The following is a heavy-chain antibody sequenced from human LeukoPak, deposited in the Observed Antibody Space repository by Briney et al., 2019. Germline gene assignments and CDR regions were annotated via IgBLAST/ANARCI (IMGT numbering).Heavy chain of an antibody. Sequence: GGSLRLSCAASGFALSSHWMSWVRQVPRKGLEWVANIKQDGSEKYYVDSVKGRFTISRDNAKSSLYLQMNSLRAEDTAVYYCARDKGDYDTSGSLFVFGGQGTLVTVSS. CDR3: ARDKGDYDTSGSLFVF. CDR1: GFALSSHW. D-gene: IGHD3-22*01. CDR2: IKQDGSEK. V-gene: IGHV3-7*03. J-gene: IGHJ4*02.